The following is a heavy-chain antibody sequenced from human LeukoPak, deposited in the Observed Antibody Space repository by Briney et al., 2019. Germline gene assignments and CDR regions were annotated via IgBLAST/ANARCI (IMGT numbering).Heavy chain of an antibody. CDR3: ARDLYGITLNDY. CDR1: GFTFSSYA. J-gene: IGHJ4*02. D-gene: IGHD2-8*01. CDR2: IRYDGSNK. Sequence: PGGSLRLSCAASGFTFSSYAMHWVRQAPGKGLEWVTFIRYDGSNKYYADSVKGRFTISRDNSKNTLYLQMNSLRAEDTAVYYCARDLYGITLNDYWGQGTLVTVSS. V-gene: IGHV3-30*02.